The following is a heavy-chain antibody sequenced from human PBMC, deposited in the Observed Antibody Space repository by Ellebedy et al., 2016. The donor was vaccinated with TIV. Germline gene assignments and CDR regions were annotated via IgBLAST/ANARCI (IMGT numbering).Heavy chain of an antibody. CDR2: INHSGNTAYT. Sequence: MPSETLSLTCAVYGGSVSAHYWSWIRQPPGKGLEWTGEINHSGNTAYTNYNPSLKSRVSMSLDTSKNQFSLKLSSVTAADTAVYYCARGREGGVYFDHWGQGTLVTVSS. V-gene: IGHV4-34*01. J-gene: IGHJ4*02. D-gene: IGHD3-16*01. CDR3: ARGREGGVYFDH. CDR1: GGSVSAHY.